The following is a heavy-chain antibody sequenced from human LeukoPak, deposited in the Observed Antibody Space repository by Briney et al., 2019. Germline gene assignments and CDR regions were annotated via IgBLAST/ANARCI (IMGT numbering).Heavy chain of an antibody. D-gene: IGHD6-13*01. J-gene: IGHJ3*02. Sequence: GGSLRHPHAASGFPFHDYGLIWVDPPPPKGLEGVSGIYWNGGSTGYADSVKGRFTISRDNAKNSLYLQMNSLRAEDTAVYYCARDSSSWYDGGIAFDIWGQGTMVTVSS. CDR2: IYWNGGST. V-gene: IGHV3-20*03. CDR1: GFPFHDYG. CDR3: ARDSSSWYDGGIAFDI.